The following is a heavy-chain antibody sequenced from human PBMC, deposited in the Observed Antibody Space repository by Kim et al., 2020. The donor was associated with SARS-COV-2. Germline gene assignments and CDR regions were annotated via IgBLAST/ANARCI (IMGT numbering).Heavy chain of an antibody. Sequence: GGSLRLSCAASGFTFSSYSMNWVRQAPGKGLEWVSSISSSSSYIYYADSVKGRFTISRDNAKNSLYLQMNSLRAEDTAVYYCARVSHYYDSSGYYYYFDYWGQGTLVTVSS. D-gene: IGHD3-22*01. J-gene: IGHJ4*02. CDR2: ISSSSSYI. CDR3: ARVSHYYDSSGYYYYFDY. V-gene: IGHV3-21*01. CDR1: GFTFSSYS.